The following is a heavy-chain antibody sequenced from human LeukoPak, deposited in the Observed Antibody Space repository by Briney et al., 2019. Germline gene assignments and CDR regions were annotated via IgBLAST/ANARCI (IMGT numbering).Heavy chain of an antibody. Sequence: SVKVSCKASGGTFSSYDISWVRQAPGQRLEWMGRIIPILGIANYAQKFQRRVTITADKSTSTAYMELSSLRSEDTAVYYCARDSTVTIEYYYGMDVWGQGTTVTVSS. CDR2: IIPILGIA. CDR3: ARDSTVTIEYYYGMDV. V-gene: IGHV1-69*04. D-gene: IGHD4-17*01. CDR1: GGTFSSYD. J-gene: IGHJ6*02.